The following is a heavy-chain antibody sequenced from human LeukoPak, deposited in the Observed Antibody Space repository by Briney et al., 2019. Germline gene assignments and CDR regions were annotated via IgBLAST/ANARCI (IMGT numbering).Heavy chain of an antibody. CDR3: AKDQYYYGSGSFDY. J-gene: IGHJ4*02. Sequence: PGGSLRPSCTASGFTFSSYGMHWVRQAPGKGLEWVAVISYDGSNKYYADSVKGRFTISRDNSKNTLYLQMNSLRAVDTAVYYCAKDQYYYGSGSFDYWGQGTLVTVSS. V-gene: IGHV3-30*18. CDR1: GFTFSSYG. D-gene: IGHD3-10*01. CDR2: ISYDGSNK.